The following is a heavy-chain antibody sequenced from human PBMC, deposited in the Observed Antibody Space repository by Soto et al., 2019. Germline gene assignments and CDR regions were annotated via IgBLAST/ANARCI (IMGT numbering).Heavy chain of an antibody. J-gene: IGHJ5*02. CDR2: MNPNSGNT. V-gene: IGHV1-8*01. CDR3: ARGHISSTKNWLDP. Sequence: ASVKVSCKGSGYTFTSYHVNWVRQATGQGLEWMGWMNPNSGNTGYAQTLQGRVTMTWDTSISTAYMELSSLRFEDTAMYYCARGHISSTKNWLDPWGQGTLVTVS. CDR1: GYTFTSYH. D-gene: IGHD6-6*01.